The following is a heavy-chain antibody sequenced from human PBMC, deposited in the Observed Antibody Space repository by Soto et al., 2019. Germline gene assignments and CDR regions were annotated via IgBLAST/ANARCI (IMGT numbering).Heavy chain of an antibody. J-gene: IGHJ5*02. D-gene: IGHD1-26*01. Sequence: ASVKVSCKASGGTFSSYAISWVRQAPGQGLEWMGGIIPIFGTANYAQKFQGRVTITADESTSTAYMELSSLRSEDTAVYYCARVGIVGATFWFDPWGQGTLVTVSS. V-gene: IGHV1-69*13. CDR3: ARVGIVGATFWFDP. CDR1: GGTFSSYA. CDR2: IIPIFGTA.